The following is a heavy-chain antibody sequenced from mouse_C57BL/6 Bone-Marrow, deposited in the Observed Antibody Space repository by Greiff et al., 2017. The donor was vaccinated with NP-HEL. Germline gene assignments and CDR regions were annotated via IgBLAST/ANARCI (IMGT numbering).Heavy chain of an antibody. D-gene: IGHD2-1*01. CDR3: ARYRGNNYYAMDY. CDR2: ISYSGST. V-gene: IGHV3-8*01. CDR1: GYSITSDY. J-gene: IGHJ4*01. Sequence: DVKLVESGPGLAKPSPSLSLTCSVTGYSITSDYWNWIRKFPGNKLEYMGYISYSGSTYYNPSLKSRISITRDTSKNQYYLQLNSVTTEDTATYDCARYRGNNYYAMDYWGQGTSVTVSS.